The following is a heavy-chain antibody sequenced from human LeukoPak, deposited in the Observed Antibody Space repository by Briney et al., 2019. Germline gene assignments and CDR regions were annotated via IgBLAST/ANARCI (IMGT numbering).Heavy chain of an antibody. J-gene: IGHJ4*02. CDR1: GGSISSYL. CDR3: ARHNHYDGSGYSHLDY. D-gene: IGHD3-22*01. Sequence: SETLSLTCTVSGGSISSYLWSWIRQPPGRGLEWIGYIYYSGNTNYNPSLKSRVTISFDTSKSQFSLRLSSVTAADTAVYYCARHNHYDGSGYSHLDYWGRGTLVTVSS. CDR2: IYYSGNT. V-gene: IGHV4-59*08.